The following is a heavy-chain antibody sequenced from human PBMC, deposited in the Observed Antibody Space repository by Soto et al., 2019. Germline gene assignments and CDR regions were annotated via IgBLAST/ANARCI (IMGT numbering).Heavy chain of an antibody. CDR2: ISGSGGST. D-gene: IGHD6-13*01. Sequence: EVQLLESGGGLVQPGGSLRLSCAASGFTFSSYGMSWVRQAPGKGLEWVSAISGSGGSTYYADSVKGRFSISRDNSKETVYLQMTGMRADDSVVYLCAKGGKGIAACGMDVWGQGSTVTVSS. J-gene: IGHJ6*02. CDR3: AKGGKGIAACGMDV. V-gene: IGHV3-23*01. CDR1: GFTFSSYG.